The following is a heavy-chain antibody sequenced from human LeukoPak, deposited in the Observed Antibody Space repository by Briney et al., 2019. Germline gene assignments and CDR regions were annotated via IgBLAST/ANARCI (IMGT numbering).Heavy chain of an antibody. CDR2: INHSGNT. CDR3: AKNWAVRRYMDA. V-gene: IGHV4-34*01. CDR1: GGSFSGFH. J-gene: IGHJ6*03. D-gene: IGHD2/OR15-2a*01. Sequence: NPSETLSLTCAVYGGSFSGFHWTWIRQSPGKGLEWIGEINHSGNTNYSPSLKSRVTMSVDTSKKEISLRLSSVTAADTAVYYCAKNWAVRRYMDAWGKGTTVTVSS.